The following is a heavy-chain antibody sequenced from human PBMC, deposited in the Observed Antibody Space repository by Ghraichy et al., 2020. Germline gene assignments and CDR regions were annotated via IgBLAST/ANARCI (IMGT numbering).Heavy chain of an antibody. CDR3: AREGGWYCSSTSCRNWFDP. Sequence: GGSLRLSCAASGFTFSSYWMSWVRQAPGKGLEWVANIKQDGSEKYYVDSVKGRFTISRDNAKNSLYLQMNSLRAEDTAVYYCAREGGWYCSSTSCRNWFDPWGQGTLVTVSS. V-gene: IGHV3-7*01. J-gene: IGHJ5*02. D-gene: IGHD2-2*01. CDR2: IKQDGSEK. CDR1: GFTFSSYW.